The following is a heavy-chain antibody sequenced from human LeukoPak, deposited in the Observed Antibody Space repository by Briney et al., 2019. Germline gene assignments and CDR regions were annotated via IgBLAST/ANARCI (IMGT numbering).Heavy chain of an antibody. V-gene: IGHV1-69*13. CDR3: ATIWFGELPPDYYFDY. D-gene: IGHD3-10*01. CDR1: GGTFSSYA. Sequence: LVKVSCKASGGTFSSYAISWVRQAPGQGLEWMGGIIPIFGTANYAQKFQGRVTITADESTSTAYMELSSLRSEDTAVYYCATIWFGELPPDYYFDYWGQGTLVTVSS. CDR2: IIPIFGTA. J-gene: IGHJ4*02.